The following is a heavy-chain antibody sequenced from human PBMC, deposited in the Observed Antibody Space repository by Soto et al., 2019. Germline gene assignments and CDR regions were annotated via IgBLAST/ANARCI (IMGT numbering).Heavy chain of an antibody. Sequence: QVQLVQSGAEVKKPGASVKVSCKASGYTFTRYYIHWVRQAPGQGLEWMGMINPSGDTRKYAQKFPDRVAMTKDTTTNPVYMELSSLKSEDTAAYYCARAGDVFTFLENFDYWCQGTLVRVSS. D-gene: IGHD3-3*02. CDR1: GYTFTRYY. J-gene: IGHJ4*02. CDR2: INPSGDTR. V-gene: IGHV1-46*01. CDR3: ARAGDVFTFLENFDY.